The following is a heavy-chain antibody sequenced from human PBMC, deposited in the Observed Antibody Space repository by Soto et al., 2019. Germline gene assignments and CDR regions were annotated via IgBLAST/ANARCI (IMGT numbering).Heavy chain of an antibody. J-gene: IGHJ4*02. CDR2: VGGGGDNT. CDR3: AKRDSGSGRSPPLINY. Sequence: EVQLLESGGGLVQPGGSLRLSCAASGFTFSSYSMNWVRQAPGKGLEWVASVGGGGDNTFYADSVKGRFTISRDDSQNTRYLQMNRRRAEDTAVYFCAKRDSGSGRSPPLINYWGQGTLVTVSS. D-gene: IGHD3-10*01. V-gene: IGHV3-23*01. CDR1: GFTFSSYS.